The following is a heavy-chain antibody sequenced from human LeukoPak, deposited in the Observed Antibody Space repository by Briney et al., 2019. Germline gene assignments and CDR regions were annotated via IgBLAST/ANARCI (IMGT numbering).Heavy chain of an antibody. D-gene: IGHD6-13*01. CDR3: ARAGGSSWGDY. V-gene: IGHV3-7*01. CDR2: IKQDGSEK. CDR1: GFTFSSYW. J-gene: IGHJ4*02. Sequence: PGGSLRLSCAASGFTFSSYWMTWFRQAPGKGLEWVANIKQDGSEKYYVDSVKGRFTISRDSAKNSLYPQMNSLRADDTAVYYCARAGGSSWGDYWGQGTLVTVSS.